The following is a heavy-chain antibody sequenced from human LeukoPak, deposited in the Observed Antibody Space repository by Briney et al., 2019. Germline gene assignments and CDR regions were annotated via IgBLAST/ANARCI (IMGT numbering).Heavy chain of an antibody. Sequence: PSDTLSLTCNVSGGSISSGDSFWRWIRQPPGKGLEWIGCIYYSGSTYYNPSLTSRVTLSVDTSKNQFSLHLSSLTAAATAGYYCARDAPPDMVTEWGEGTLVTVSS. CDR1: GGSISSGDSF. J-gene: IGHJ4*02. V-gene: IGHV4-30-4*02. D-gene: IGHD2-21*02. CDR3: ARDAPPDMVTE. CDR2: IYYSGST.